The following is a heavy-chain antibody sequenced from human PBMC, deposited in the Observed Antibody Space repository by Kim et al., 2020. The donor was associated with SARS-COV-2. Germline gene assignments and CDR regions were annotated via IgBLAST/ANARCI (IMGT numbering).Heavy chain of an antibody. CDR3: ARGIAVAGTTGAFDY. D-gene: IGHD6-19*01. V-gene: IGHV4-4*07. Sequence: SETLSLTCTVSGGSISSYYWSWIRQPAGKGLEWIGRIYTSGSTNYNPSLKSRVTMSVDTSKNQFSLKLSSVTAADTAVYYCARGIAVAGTTGAFDYWGQGTLVTVSS. CDR2: IYTSGST. J-gene: IGHJ4*02. CDR1: GGSISSYY.